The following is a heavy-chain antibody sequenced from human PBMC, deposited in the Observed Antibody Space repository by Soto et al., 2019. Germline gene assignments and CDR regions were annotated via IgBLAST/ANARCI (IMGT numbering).Heavy chain of an antibody. J-gene: IGHJ6*02. D-gene: IGHD2-2*01. Sequence: GGSLRLSCAASGITFSNAWMTWVRQAPGKGLEWVGRIKSITDGGTTDYAAPVKDRFTISRDDSKDTLYLQMNNLRTEDTAVYHCTTDSADIVVVPATFGMDVWGQGTTVTVSS. CDR2: IKSITDGGTT. CDR3: TTDSADIVVVPATFGMDV. CDR1: GITFSNAW. V-gene: IGHV3-15*01.